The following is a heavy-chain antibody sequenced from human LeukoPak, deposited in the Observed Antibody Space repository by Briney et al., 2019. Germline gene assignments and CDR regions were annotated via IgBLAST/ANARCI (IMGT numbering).Heavy chain of an antibody. CDR3: AKDPNFYYCMDV. Sequence: GGPLRLSCAASGFTFSNAWMSWVRQAPGKGLEWVSTISGRRDSTSYADSVKGRFTISRDNSENTLYLQMNSLRAEDTAVYYCAKDPNFYYCMDVWGKGTTVTISS. CDR2: ISGRRDST. V-gene: IGHV3-23*01. CDR1: GFTFSNAW. J-gene: IGHJ6*03.